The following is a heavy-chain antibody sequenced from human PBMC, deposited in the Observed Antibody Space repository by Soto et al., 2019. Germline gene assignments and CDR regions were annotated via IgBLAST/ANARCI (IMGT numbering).Heavy chain of an antibody. Sequence: GASVKVSCKASGGTFSSYTISWVRHAPGQGLEWMGRIIPILGIANYAQKFQGRVTITADKSTSTAYMELSSLRSEDTAVYYCARDVGYCSGGSGPQGLGYNWFDPWGQGTLVTVSS. CDR2: IIPILGIA. CDR3: ARDVGYCSGGSGPQGLGYNWFDP. V-gene: IGHV1-69*02. D-gene: IGHD2-15*01. CDR1: GGTFSSYT. J-gene: IGHJ5*02.